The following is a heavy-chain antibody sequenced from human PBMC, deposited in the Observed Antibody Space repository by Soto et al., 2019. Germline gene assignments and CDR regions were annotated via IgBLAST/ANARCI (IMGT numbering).Heavy chain of an antibody. V-gene: IGHV1-18*01. CDR3: ARAVFVVVPADHHHIYSP. D-gene: IGHD2-2*01. J-gene: IGHJ5*02. Sequence: QVQLVQSGAEVKKPGASVKVSCKASGYTFTSYGISWVRQAPGQGLEWMGWISAYNGNTNYAQKLQGRVTMTTDTSTRTAYSEMRSVRSDDTAVYYCARAVFVVVPADHHHIYSPWGQGTLVTESS. CDR1: GYTFTSYG. CDR2: ISAYNGNT.